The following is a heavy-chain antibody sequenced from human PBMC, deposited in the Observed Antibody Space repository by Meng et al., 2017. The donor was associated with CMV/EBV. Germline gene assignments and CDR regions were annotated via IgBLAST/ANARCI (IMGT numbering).Heavy chain of an antibody. J-gene: IGHJ4*02. CDR3: ARVPFNTHYFDY. Sequence: SETLSLTCTVSGGSISSGDYYWSWIRQPPGKGLEWIGYIYYSGSTYYNPSLKSRVTILVDTSKNQFSLKLSSVTAADTAVYYCARVPFNTHYFDYWGQGTLVTVSS. V-gene: IGHV4-30-4*08. CDR1: GGSISSGDYY. CDR2: IYYSGST.